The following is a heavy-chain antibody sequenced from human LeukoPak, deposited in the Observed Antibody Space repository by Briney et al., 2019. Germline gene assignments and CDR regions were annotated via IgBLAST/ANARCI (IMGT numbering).Heavy chain of an antibody. CDR2: IYHSGST. J-gene: IGHJ5*02. D-gene: IGHD3-10*02. CDR1: GYSISSGYY. V-gene: IGHV4-38-2*02. Sequence: SSETLSLTCAVSGYSISSGYYWGWIRQPPGKGLEWIGSIYHSGSTYYNPSLKSRVTISVDTSKNQFSLKLSSVTAADTAVYYCARELSSGGTIYWFDPWGQGTLVTVSP. CDR3: ARELSSGGTIYWFDP.